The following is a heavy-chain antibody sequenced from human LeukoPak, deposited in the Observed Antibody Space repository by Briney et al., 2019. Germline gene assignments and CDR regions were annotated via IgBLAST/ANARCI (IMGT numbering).Heavy chain of an antibody. J-gene: IGHJ4*02. Sequence: GGSLRLSCAASGFIFSNYGMSWVRQTPGKGLEWVSAISGNGHDTFYIDSVKGRFTISRDNSMNTLYLQMNSLGVEDTALYYCARDRVPGTSPKMDSWGQGTLVTVSS. CDR2: ISGNGHDT. CDR1: GFIFSNYG. D-gene: IGHD1-7*01. V-gene: IGHV3-23*01. CDR3: ARDRVPGTSPKMDS.